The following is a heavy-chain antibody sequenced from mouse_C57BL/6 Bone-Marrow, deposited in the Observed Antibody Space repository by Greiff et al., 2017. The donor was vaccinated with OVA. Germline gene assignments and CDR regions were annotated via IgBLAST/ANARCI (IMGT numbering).Heavy chain of an antibody. D-gene: IGHD1-1*01. CDR1: GFNIKDDY. CDR3: TTYRVYGSQPWFAY. CDR2: IDPENGDT. V-gene: IGHV14-4*01. J-gene: IGHJ3*01. Sequence: DVQLQESGAELVRPGASVKLSCTASGFNIKDDYMHWVKQRPEQGLEWIGWIDPENGDTEYASKFQGKATITADTSSNTAYLQLSSLTSEDTAVYYCTTYRVYGSQPWFAYWGQGTLVTVSA.